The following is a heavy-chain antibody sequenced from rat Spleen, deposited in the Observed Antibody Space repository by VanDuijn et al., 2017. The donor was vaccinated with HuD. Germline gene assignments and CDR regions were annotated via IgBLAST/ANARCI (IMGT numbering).Heavy chain of an antibody. J-gene: IGHJ3*01. CDR1: GFTFNNYD. D-gene: IGHD1-7*01. CDR2: ISTSGVST. Sequence: EVQLVESDGGLVQPGRSLKLSCAASGFTFNNYDMAWVRQAPTKGLEWVASISTSGVSTYYRDSVKGRFTVSRDNVKSTLYLQMDSLRSEDTATYYCTTGGGMAYWGQGTLVTVSS. CDR3: TTGGGMAY. V-gene: IGHV5-27*01.